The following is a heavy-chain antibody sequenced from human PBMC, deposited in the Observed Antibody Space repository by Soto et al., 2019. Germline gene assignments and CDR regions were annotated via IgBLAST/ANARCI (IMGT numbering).Heavy chain of an antibody. D-gene: IGHD6-13*01. CDR2: ISGSGGST. CDR3: AKDGTTPRAKQHTKIAYNWFDP. J-gene: IGHJ5*02. V-gene: IGHV3-23*01. Sequence: PGGSLRLSCAASGFTFSSYAMSWVRQAPGKGLEWVSAISGSGGSTYYADSVKGRFTISRDNSKNTLYLQMNSLRAEDTAVYYCAKDGTTPRAKQHTKIAYNWFDPWGQGTLVTVSS. CDR1: GFTFSSYA.